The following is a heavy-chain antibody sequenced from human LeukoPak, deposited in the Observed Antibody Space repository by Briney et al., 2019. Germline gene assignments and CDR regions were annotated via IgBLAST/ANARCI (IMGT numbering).Heavy chain of an antibody. J-gene: IGHJ3*02. CDR1: GGSISSGTYY. CDR2: FYNSGSS. D-gene: IGHD3-9*01. V-gene: IGHV4-39*07. CDR3: ARDYDMPPTSPSDAFDI. Sequence: SQTLSLTCTVSGGSISSGTYYWGWIRQPPGEGLEWIGSFYNSGSSYYNPSLKSRVTISVDTSKNQFSLKLSSVTAADTAVYYCARDYDMPPTSPSDAFDIWGQGTMVTVSS.